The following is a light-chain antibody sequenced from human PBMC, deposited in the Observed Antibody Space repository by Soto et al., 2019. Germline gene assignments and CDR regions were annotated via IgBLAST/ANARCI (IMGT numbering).Light chain of an antibody. Sequence: QSALTQPASVSESPGQSIIISCTGTSSDVGGYNYVSWYQQYPGKAPKLMIYEVSNRPSGVSNRFSGSKSGNTASLTISGLQTEDEADYYCSSHTSSNSWVFGGGTQLTVL. CDR1: SSDVGGYNY. J-gene: IGLJ3*02. V-gene: IGLV2-14*01. CDR3: SSHTSSNSWV. CDR2: EVS.